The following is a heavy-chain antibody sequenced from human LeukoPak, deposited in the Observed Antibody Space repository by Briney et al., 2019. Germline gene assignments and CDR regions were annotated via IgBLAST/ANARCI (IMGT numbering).Heavy chain of an antibody. CDR1: GGSISSSSYY. J-gene: IGHJ4*02. CDR3: ARCVVGATFPLDYFDY. V-gene: IGHV4-39*07. D-gene: IGHD1-26*01. Sequence: PSETLSLTCTVSGGSISSSSYYWGWIRQPPGKGLEWIGSIHYSGSTYYNPSLRSRVTISVDTSKNQFSLKLSSVTAADTAVYYCARCVVGATFPLDYFDYWGQGTLVTVSS. CDR2: IHYSGST.